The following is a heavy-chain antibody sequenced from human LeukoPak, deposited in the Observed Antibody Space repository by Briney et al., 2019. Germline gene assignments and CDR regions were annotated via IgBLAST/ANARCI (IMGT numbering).Heavy chain of an antibody. CDR1: GGTFSSYA. D-gene: IGHD5-24*01. Sequence: ASVKVSCKASGGTFSSYAISWVRQAPGQGLEWMGGIIPIFGTANYAQKFQGRVTITADESTSTAYMELSGLRSEDTAVYYCARDRQPWGRDGYKTGVDYWGQGTLVTVSS. CDR2: IIPIFGTA. V-gene: IGHV1-69*01. J-gene: IGHJ4*02. CDR3: ARDRQPWGRDGYKTGVDY.